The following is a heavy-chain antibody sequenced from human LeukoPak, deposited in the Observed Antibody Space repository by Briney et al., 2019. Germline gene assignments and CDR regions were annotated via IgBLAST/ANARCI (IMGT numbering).Heavy chain of an antibody. D-gene: IGHD6-13*01. CDR2: IKSKTDGGTT. CDR3: TTDEIAAAGLFDY. V-gene: IGHV3-15*01. J-gene: IGHJ4*02. CDR1: GFTFSNAW. Sequence: GGSLRLSCAASGFTFSNAWMSWVRQAPWKGLEWVGSIKSKTDGGTTDYAAPVKGRFTISRDDSKNTLYLQMNSLKTEDTAVYYCTTDEIAAAGLFDYWGQGTLVTVSS.